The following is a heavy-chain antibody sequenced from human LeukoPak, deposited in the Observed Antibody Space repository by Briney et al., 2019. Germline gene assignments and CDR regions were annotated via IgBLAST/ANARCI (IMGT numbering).Heavy chain of an antibody. J-gene: IGHJ5*02. V-gene: IGHV1-69*04. CDR1: GGTFSSNA. Sequence: GASVKVSCKASGGTFSSNAIGWVRQAPGQGLEWMGRIIPILNIANYAQKFQGRVAITADKFTSTAYMELSSLRSEDTAVYYCARGTGSITYYYDSSGYHDPWGQGTLVTVSS. CDR3: ARGTGSITYYYDSSGYHDP. CDR2: IIPILNIA. D-gene: IGHD3-22*01.